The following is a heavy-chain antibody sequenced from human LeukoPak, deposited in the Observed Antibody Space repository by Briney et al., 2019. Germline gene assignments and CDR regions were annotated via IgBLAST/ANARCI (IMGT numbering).Heavy chain of an antibody. V-gene: IGHV3-66*04. CDR1: GFTVSGNY. D-gene: IGHD3-22*01. Sequence: GGSLRLSCAASGFTVSGNYMSWVRQAPGKGLEWVSIIFSPGSTYYADSVKGRFTSSRDNSKNTMYLQMNSLRVEDTAVYYCARRTYYYDSSGFYFDYWGQGTLVTVSS. CDR3: ARRTYYYDSSGFYFDY. J-gene: IGHJ4*02. CDR2: IFSPGST.